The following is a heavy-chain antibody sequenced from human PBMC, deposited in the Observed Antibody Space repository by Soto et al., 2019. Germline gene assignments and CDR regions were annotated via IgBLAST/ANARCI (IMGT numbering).Heavy chain of an antibody. CDR3: ARFKGSGYYYVAASQVHNWFDP. Sequence: SETLSLTCTVSGGSISSGGYYWSWIRQHPGKGLEWIGYIYYSGSTYYNPSLKSRVTISVDTSKNQFSLKLSSVTAADTAVYYCARFKGSGYYYVAASQVHNWFDPWGQGTLVTVSS. CDR1: GGSISSGGYY. CDR2: IYYSGST. V-gene: IGHV4-31*03. J-gene: IGHJ5*02. D-gene: IGHD3-22*01.